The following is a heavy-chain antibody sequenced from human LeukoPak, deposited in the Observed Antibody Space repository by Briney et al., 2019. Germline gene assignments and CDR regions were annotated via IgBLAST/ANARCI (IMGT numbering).Heavy chain of an antibody. CDR1: GYTFTSYG. D-gene: IGHD3-10*01. CDR2: ISAYNGNT. Sequence: ASVKVSCKASGYTFTSYGISWVRQAPGQGLEWMGWISAYNGNTNYAQKLQGRVTMTTDTSTSTAYMELRSLRSDDTAVYYCARVIRITMVRRIYMDVWGKGTTVTVSS. J-gene: IGHJ6*03. V-gene: IGHV1-18*01. CDR3: ARVIRITMVRRIYMDV.